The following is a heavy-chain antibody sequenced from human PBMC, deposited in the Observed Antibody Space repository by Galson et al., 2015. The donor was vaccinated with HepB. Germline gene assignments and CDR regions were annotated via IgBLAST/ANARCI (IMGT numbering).Heavy chain of an antibody. J-gene: IGHJ4*02. V-gene: IGHV1-2*04. CDR1: GYTFTGYY. CDR3: ARAMDESGYYAYYFDY. D-gene: IGHD3-22*01. CDR2: INPNSGGT. Sequence: SVKVSCKASGYTFTGYYMHWVRQAPGQGLEWMGWINPNSGGTNYAQKFQGWVTMTRDTSISTAYMELSRLRSDDTAVYYCARAMDESGYYAYYFDYWGQGTLVTVSS.